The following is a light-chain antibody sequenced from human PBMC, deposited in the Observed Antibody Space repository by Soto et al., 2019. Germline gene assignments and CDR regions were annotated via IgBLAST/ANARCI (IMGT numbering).Light chain of an antibody. J-gene: IGKJ2*01. V-gene: IGKV2-28*01. CDR2: LGS. CDR1: QSLLHSNAYNY. Sequence: EIVMTQSPLSLPVTPGESASISCTSSQSLLHSNAYNYLDWYLQKPGQSPQLLIYLGSNRASGVPDRFSGSGSGTDFTLSISRVEAEDVGVYYCMQSLQTPYTFGQGTKLEIK. CDR3: MQSLQTPYT.